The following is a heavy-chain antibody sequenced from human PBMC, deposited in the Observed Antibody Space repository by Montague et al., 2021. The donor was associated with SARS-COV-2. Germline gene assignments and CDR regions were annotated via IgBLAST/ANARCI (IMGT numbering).Heavy chain of an antibody. V-gene: IGHV4-59*12. D-gene: IGHD1-20*01. CDR3: ASASSFGIPGRFES. Sequence: SETLSLTCSINDDSISGYYWAWIWQPQGKGLERIGFINYSGTSTNSPTLKSRVTITIDTSTKEITLWLTSLTPADTAMSFCASASSFGIPGRFESWGQGSQVTVSS. J-gene: IGHJ4*02. CDR2: INYSGTS. CDR1: DDSISGYY.